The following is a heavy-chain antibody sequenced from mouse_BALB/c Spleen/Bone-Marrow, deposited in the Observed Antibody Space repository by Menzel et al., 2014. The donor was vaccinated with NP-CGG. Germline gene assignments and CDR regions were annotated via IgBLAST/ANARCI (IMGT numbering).Heavy chain of an antibody. D-gene: IGHD1-1*01. CDR1: GYTFTSYW. J-gene: IGHJ4*01. Sequence: VQLQQSGAELAKPGASVKMSCKASGYTFTSYWMYWVKQRPGQGLEWIGYINPSTGYTEYNQKFKDKATLTADKSSSTAYMQLSSLTSEDSAVYYCARQITTVDYAMDYWGQGTSVTVSS. V-gene: IGHV1-7*01. CDR2: INPSTGYT. CDR3: ARQITTVDYAMDY.